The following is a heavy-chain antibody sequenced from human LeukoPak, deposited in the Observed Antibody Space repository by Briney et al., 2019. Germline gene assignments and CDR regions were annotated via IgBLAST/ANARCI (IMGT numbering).Heavy chain of an antibody. D-gene: IGHD2-2*01. CDR3: ATGGGSIVVPAATGSGYFDY. CDR1: GFTFSSYP. Sequence: PGGSLRLSCAASGFTFSSYPMHWVRQAPGKGLEWVAVLSNDGGSKYYADSVKGRFAISRDNSKNTLYLQMNGLRAEDTAVYYCATGGGSIVVPAATGSGYFDYWGQGTLVTVSS. V-gene: IGHV3-30*09. J-gene: IGHJ4*02. CDR2: LSNDGGSK.